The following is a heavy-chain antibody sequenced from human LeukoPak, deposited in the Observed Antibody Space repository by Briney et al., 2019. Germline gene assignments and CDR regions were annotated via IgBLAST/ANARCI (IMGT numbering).Heavy chain of an antibody. Sequence: SETLSLTCTVSGGSISSGGYYWSWIRQPPGKGLEWIGSIYYSGSTYYNPSLKSQVTISVDTSKNQFSLKLSSVTAADTAVYYCARPSRGWNAQSRYFQHWGQGTLVTVSS. V-gene: IGHV4-39*07. CDR1: GGSISSGGYY. D-gene: IGHD1-1*01. CDR3: ARPSRGWNAQSRYFQH. CDR2: IYYSGST. J-gene: IGHJ1*01.